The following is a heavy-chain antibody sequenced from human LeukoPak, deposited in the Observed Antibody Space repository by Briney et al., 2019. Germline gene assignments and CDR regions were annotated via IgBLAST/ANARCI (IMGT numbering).Heavy chain of an antibody. CDR3: ARSGILYALDN. CDR1: GFTFSSYE. D-gene: IGHD2-8*01. V-gene: IGHV3-48*03. Sequence: PGGSLRLSCAASGFTFSSYEMNWVRQAPGKGLEWVSYISSSGSTIYYADSVKGRFTISRDNAKDSLCLEMNSLRVEDTAVYYCARSGILYALDNWGQGTLVTVSS. J-gene: IGHJ4*02. CDR2: ISSSGSTI.